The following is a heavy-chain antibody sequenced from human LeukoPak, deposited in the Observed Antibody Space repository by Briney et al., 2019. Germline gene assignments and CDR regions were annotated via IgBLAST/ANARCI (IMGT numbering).Heavy chain of an antibody. CDR1: GYTLNNYW. Sequence: GESPKISRNGSGYTLNNYWIGLVRPMPGKGPELMGIIQSEDSDPSYSPSLQGQVTISADKSISTAYLQWSSLKASDSAMYYCVRHGLGSSWFGFDYWGQGTLVTVSS. CDR3: VRHGLGSSWFGFDY. J-gene: IGHJ4*02. D-gene: IGHD6-13*01. CDR2: IQSEDSDP. V-gene: IGHV5-51*01.